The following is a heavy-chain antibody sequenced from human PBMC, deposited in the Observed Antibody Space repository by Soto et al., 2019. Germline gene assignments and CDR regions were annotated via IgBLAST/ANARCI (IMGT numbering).Heavy chain of an antibody. V-gene: IGHV3-23*01. Sequence: AVGSLRLSCPASGFTFSSYTMNWVRQAPGKGLEWVSSVSSSDSRTNYADSVKGRFTVSRDNSKNTVFLQMNSLRVEDTAVYYGAKDLHNTSNWSSRYADSRGQGTLVTV. CDR1: GFTFSSYT. CDR3: AKDLHNTSNWSSRYADS. D-gene: IGHD4-4*01. CDR2: VSSSDSRT. J-gene: IGHJ5*01.